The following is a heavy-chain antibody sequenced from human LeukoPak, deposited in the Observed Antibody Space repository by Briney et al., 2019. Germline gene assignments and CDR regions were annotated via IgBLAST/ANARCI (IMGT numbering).Heavy chain of an antibody. J-gene: IGHJ4*02. V-gene: IGHV1-18*01. CDR2: ISAYNGNT. CDR1: GYTFTSYG. Sequence: ASAKVSCKASGYTFTSYGISWVRQAPGQGLEWMGWISAYNGNTNYAQKLQGRVTMTTDTSTSTAYMELRSLRSDDTAVYYCARPLYYDSSGCFSHWGQGTLVTVSS. D-gene: IGHD3-22*01. CDR3: ARPLYYDSSGCFSH.